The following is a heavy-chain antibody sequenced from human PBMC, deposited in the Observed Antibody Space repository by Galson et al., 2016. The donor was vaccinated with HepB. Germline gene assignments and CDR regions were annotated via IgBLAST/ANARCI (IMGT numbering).Heavy chain of an antibody. Sequence: SVKVSCKASGGTFNTYFISWVRQAPGHGLEWMGGIVPSWGTAYYPQNFQGRLTITADKSTSSAYMELTSLRSEDTAIYYCAKLFTYHNDSTGYPYYFDSWGQGTLVTVSS. CDR2: IVPSWGTA. V-gene: IGHV1-69*06. J-gene: IGHJ4*02. CDR3: AKLFTYHNDSTGYPYYFDS. D-gene: IGHD3-22*01. CDR1: GGTFNTYF.